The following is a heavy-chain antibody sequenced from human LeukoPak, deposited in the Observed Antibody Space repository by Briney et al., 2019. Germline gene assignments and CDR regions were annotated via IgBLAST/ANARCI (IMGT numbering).Heavy chain of an antibody. CDR3: ARAYPTTVTTPYYFDY. D-gene: IGHD4-17*01. Sequence: GRSLRLSCAASGFSFSSYGMHWVRQAPGKGLEWVAVIWYDGSNKYYADSVKGRFTTSRDSSKNTLYLQMNSLRAEDTAVYYCARAYPTTVTTPYYFDYWGQGTLVTVSS. J-gene: IGHJ4*02. CDR2: IWYDGSNK. CDR1: GFSFSSYG. V-gene: IGHV3-33*01.